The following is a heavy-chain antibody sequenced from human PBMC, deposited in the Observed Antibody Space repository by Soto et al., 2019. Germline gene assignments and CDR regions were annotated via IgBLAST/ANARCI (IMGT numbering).Heavy chain of an antibody. Sequence: LKIYCKCSGDXFASYFLVWVRHMPGKGLEWIGIISPGYSDTRYSPSFQGQVTISADKSISTAYLQWRSLKASDTAMYYFARLPIAAEPKLDYLGQGTLVIV. CDR3: ARLPIAAEPKLDY. CDR2: ISPGYSDT. V-gene: IGHV5-51*01. J-gene: IGHJ4*02. D-gene: IGHD6-13*01. CDR1: GDXFASYF.